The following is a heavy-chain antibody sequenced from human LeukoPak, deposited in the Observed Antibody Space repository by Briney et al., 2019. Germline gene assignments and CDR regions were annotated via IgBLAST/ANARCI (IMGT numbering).Heavy chain of an antibody. J-gene: IGHJ4*02. CDR1: GGTFSSYA. CDR2: IIPILGIA. D-gene: IGHD2/OR15-2a*01. Sequence: ASVKVSCKASGGTFSSYAISWVRQAPGQGLEWMGRIIPILGIANYAQKFQGRVTITADESTSTAYMELSSLRSEDTAVYYCARDSRLGYFDYWGQGTLVTVSS. V-gene: IGHV1-69*04. CDR3: ARDSRLGYFDY.